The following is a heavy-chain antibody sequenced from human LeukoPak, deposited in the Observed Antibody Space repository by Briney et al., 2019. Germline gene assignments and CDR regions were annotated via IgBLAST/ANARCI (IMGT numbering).Heavy chain of an antibody. Sequence: SQTLSLTCAVSGGSISSGGYSWSWIRQPPGKGREWIGYIYHSGSTYYNPSLKSRVTISVDRSKNQFSLKLSSVTAADTAVYYCARGADYYDRSPHYWGQGTLVTVSS. V-gene: IGHV4-30-2*01. D-gene: IGHD3-22*01. J-gene: IGHJ4*02. CDR3: ARGADYYDRSPHY. CDR1: GGSISSGGYS. CDR2: IYHSGST.